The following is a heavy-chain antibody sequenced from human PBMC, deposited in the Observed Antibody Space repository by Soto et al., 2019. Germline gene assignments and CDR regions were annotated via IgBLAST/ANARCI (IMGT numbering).Heavy chain of an antibody. D-gene: IGHD3-10*01. V-gene: IGHV3-11*01. CDR1: GFTFSDYY. CDR3: ATYYYGSGSSFDY. CDR2: ISDSETAI. Sequence: GGSLRLSCAASGFTFSDYYMTWIRQAPGKGLEWVSYISDSETAIYYADSVKGRFTISRDNAKNSLYLQMNSLRAEDTAVYYCATYYYGSGSSFDYWGQGTLVTVSS. J-gene: IGHJ4*02.